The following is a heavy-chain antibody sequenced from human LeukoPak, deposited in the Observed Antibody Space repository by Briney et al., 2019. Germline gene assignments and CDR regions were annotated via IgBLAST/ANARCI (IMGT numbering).Heavy chain of an antibody. CDR3: ARNNGMDV. V-gene: IGHV3-21*04. J-gene: IGHJ6*02. Sequence: GGSLRLSCAASGFTFSSYSMDWVRQAPGKGLEWVSSISSSSTYIYYADSVKGRFTISKDNAKNSLYLQMNSLRAEDTALYHCARNNGMDVWGQGTTVIVSS. CDR2: ISSSSTYI. CDR1: GFTFSSYS.